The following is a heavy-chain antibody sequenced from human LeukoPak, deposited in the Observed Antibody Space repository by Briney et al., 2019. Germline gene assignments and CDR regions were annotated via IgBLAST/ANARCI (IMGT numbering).Heavy chain of an antibody. V-gene: IGHV4-61*02. CDR2: TYPSGST. CDR3: ARDFSY. CDR1: GGSITNNEYY. D-gene: IGHD2-21*01. J-gene: IGHJ4*02. Sequence: SETLSLTRTVSGGSITNNEYYWNWIRQPAGKGLEWIGRTYPSGSTNYNPSLKSRVSISMDTSKNQFSLRLTSVTAADTAVYYCARDFSYWGQGTLVTVSS.